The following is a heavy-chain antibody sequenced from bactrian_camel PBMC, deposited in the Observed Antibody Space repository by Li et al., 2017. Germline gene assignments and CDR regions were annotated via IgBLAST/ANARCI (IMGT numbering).Heavy chain of an antibody. J-gene: IGHJ6*01. CDR1: TYTTSSYC. V-gene: IGHV3S6*01. CDR3: TQDAGWGSNIDCGRFWYQDNS. Sequence: QLVESGGGSVQAGGSLRLSCVASTYTTSSYCIGWFRQAPGKEREGIARLHSDGTAQYADSVKDRFTISKDNAKNTLYLHMTSLEPEDTAMYYCTQDAGWGSNIDCGRFWYQDNSWG. CDR2: LHSDGTA. D-gene: IGHD1*01.